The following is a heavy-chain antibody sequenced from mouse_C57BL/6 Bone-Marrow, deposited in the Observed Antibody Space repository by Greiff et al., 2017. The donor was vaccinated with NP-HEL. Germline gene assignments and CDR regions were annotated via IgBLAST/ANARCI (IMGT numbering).Heavy chain of an antibody. CDR2: IDPENGDT. CDR1: GFNIKDDY. V-gene: IGHV14-4*01. J-gene: IGHJ4*01. Sequence: EVKLQESGAELVRPGASVKLSCTASGFNIKDDYMHWVKQRPEQGLEWIGWIDPENGDTEYASKFQGKATITADTSSNTAYLQLSSLTSEDTAVYYCTRGNYVMDYWGQGTSVTVSS. CDR3: TRGNYVMDY.